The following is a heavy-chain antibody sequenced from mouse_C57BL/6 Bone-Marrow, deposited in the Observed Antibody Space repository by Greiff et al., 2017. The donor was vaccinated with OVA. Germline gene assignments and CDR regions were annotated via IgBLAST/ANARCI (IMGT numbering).Heavy chain of an antibody. CDR2: IYPRSGNT. V-gene: IGHV1-81*01. D-gene: IGHD1-1*01. Sequence: LVESGAELARPGASVKLSCKASGYTFTSYGISWVKQRTGQGLEWIGEIYPRSGNTYYNEKFKGKATLTADKSSSTAYMELRSLTSEDSAVYFCARGGYYYGSSLYAMDYWGQGTSVTVSS. CDR3: ARGGYYYGSSLYAMDY. CDR1: GYTFTSYG. J-gene: IGHJ4*01.